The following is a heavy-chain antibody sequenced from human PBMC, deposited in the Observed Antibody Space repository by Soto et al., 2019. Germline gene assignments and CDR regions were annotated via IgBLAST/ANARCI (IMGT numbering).Heavy chain of an antibody. Sequence: GGSLRLSCAAPGFTFNNAWMHWVRQGPAKGLELVGRIKSKTDAGTTDYAAPVKGRFTISRDDSNDTLYLQMNSLKTEDTAVYYCTTKTPLTTYKVDYWGQGTLVTVSS. V-gene: IGHV3-15*07. CDR2: IKSKTDAGTT. CDR1: GFTFNNAW. CDR3: TTKTPLTTYKVDY. J-gene: IGHJ4*02. D-gene: IGHD4-17*01.